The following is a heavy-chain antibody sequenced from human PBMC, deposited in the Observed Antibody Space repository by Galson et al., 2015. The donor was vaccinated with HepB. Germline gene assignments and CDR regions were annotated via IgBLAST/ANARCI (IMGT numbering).Heavy chain of an antibody. V-gene: IGHV1-3*01. CDR1: GYTFTSYA. CDR2: INAGNGNT. Sequence: SVKVSCKASGYTFTSYAMHWVRQAPGQRLEWMGWINAGNGNTKYSQKFQGRVTITRDTSASTAYMELSSLRSEDTAVYYCARGAGGSSWSRGDAFDIWGQGTMITVSS. CDR3: ARGAGGSSWSRGDAFDI. D-gene: IGHD6-13*01. J-gene: IGHJ3*02.